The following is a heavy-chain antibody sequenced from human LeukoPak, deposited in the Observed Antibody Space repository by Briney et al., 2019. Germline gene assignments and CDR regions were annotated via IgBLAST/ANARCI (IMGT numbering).Heavy chain of an antibody. J-gene: IGHJ4*02. Sequence: PSETLSLTCAVYGGSFSGYYWSWIRQPPGKGLEWIGEINHSGSTNYNPSLKSRVTISVDTSKNQFSLKLSSVTAADTAVYYCARHEVVVPAADWLFDYWGQGTLVTVSA. D-gene: IGHD2-2*01. V-gene: IGHV4-34*01. CDR2: INHSGST. CDR3: ARHEVVVPAADWLFDY. CDR1: GGSFSGYY.